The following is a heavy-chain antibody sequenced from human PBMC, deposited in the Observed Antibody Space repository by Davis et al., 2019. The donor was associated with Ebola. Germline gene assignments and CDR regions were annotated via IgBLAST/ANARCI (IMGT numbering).Heavy chain of an antibody. CDR3: TIVKDKSGDYYGAMGY. CDR2: LSGHGGET. V-gene: IGHV3-23*01. J-gene: IGHJ4*02. Sequence: SLNISCAASGITFSSYAMSWVRQPPAKGLEWVSGLSGHGGETFYSHSVKGRFTISRDDSKSIAYLQINSLKTEDTAVYYCTIVKDKSGDYYGAMGYWGQGTLLTVS. CDR1: GITFSSYA. D-gene: IGHD2-21*02.